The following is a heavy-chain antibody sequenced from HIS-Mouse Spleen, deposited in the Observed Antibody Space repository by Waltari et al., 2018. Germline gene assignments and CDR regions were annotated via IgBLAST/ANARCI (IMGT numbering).Heavy chain of an antibody. CDR2: VSYSGGT. J-gene: IGHJ2*01. D-gene: IGHD6-13*01. CDR1: GGSISSSSYY. Sequence: QLQLQESGPGLVKPSETLSLTCTVSGGSISSSSYYWGWIRQHPGTGLEGIGSVSYSGGTYSNPALNSRVTISVDTSKNQFSLKLSSVTAADTAVYYCAREIPYSSSWYDWYFDLWGRGTLVTVSS. CDR3: AREIPYSSSWYDWYFDL. V-gene: IGHV4-39*07.